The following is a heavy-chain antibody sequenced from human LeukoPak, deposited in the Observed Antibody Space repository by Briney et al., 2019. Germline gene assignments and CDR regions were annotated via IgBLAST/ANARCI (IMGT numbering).Heavy chain of an antibody. D-gene: IGHD3-3*01. CDR2: NHYSGST. Sequence: SQTLSLTCAVSGGSISTFYWSWIRQPPGEGLEWIGYNHYSGSTKYNPSLKSRVTISLDTSKNQFSLKLTSVTAADTAVYYCARYDPNSPTYFDSWGQGTLVTVSS. V-gene: IGHV4-59*08. CDR1: GGSISTFY. CDR3: ARYDPNSPTYFDS. J-gene: IGHJ4*02.